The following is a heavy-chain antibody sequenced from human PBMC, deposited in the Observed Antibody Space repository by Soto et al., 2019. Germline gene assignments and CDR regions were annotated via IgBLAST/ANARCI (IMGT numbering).Heavy chain of an antibody. Sequence: PGESLKISCKGSGYSYNSYWIGWVRQRPGRGLEWMGVTNPAAPETNYSPSFQGQVTISADRSTSTAFLQWSSLKASDTAMYYCVRRAEGRPGDGYYYVALDVWGQGTTVTVSS. D-gene: IGHD1-26*01. CDR1: GYSYNSYW. J-gene: IGHJ6*02. CDR3: VRRAEGRPGDGYYYVALDV. V-gene: IGHV5-51*01. CDR2: TNPAAPET.